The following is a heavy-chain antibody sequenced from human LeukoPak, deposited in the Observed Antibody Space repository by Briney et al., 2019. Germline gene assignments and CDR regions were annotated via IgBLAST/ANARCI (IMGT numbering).Heavy chain of an antibody. V-gene: IGHV4-34*01. J-gene: IGHJ4*02. CDR1: GGSFSGYY. Sequence: SETLSLTCAVYGGSFSGYYWSWIRQPPGKGLEWIGEINHSGSTNYNPSLKSRVTISVDTSKNQFSLKLSSVAAADTAVYYCARAERYYYDSSGYYYPGYYFDYWGQGTLVTVSS. D-gene: IGHD3-22*01. CDR3: ARAERYYYDSSGYYYPGYYFDY. CDR2: INHSGST.